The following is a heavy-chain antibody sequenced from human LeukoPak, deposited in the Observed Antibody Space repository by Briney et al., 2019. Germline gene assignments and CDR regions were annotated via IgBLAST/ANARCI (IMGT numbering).Heavy chain of an antibody. D-gene: IGHD3-22*01. V-gene: IGHV4-39*07. CDR1: GGSISSSSYY. CDR3: AREAPNSSGSYDAFDI. J-gene: IGHJ3*02. CDR2: IYYSGST. Sequence: SETLSLTCTVSGGSISSSSYYWGWMRQPPGKGLEWIGSIYYSGSTNYNPSLKSRVTISVDTSKNQFSLKLSSVTAADTAVYYCAREAPNSSGSYDAFDIWGQGTMVTVSS.